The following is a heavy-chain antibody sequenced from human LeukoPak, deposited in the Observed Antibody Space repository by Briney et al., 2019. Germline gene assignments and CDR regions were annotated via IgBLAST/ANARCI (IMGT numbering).Heavy chain of an antibody. V-gene: IGHV1-46*01. Sequence: GSAVTVSCMASGYTFTSYYMHWVRQAPGQGLEWMGIINPSGGSTSYAQKFQGRVTITRDTSTSTVYMELSSLRSEDTAVYYCATFSGYWGQGTLVTVSS. CDR1: GYTFTSYY. CDR3: ATFSGY. CDR2: INPSGGST. J-gene: IGHJ4*02. D-gene: IGHD6-25*01.